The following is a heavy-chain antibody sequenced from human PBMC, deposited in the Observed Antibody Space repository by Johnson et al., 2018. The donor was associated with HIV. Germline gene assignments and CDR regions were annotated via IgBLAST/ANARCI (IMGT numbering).Heavy chain of an antibody. J-gene: IGHJ3*02. Sequence: QVQLVESGGGLVQPGGSLRLSCAASGFTFSSYGMPWVRQAPGKGLEWVAVIRYDGRKKYYADYVKGRFNSSRDNSKNTLYLQMNSLKAEDTALYYCATRRIIYAFDIWGQGTMVTVSS. V-gene: IGHV3-30*02. CDR3: ATRRIIYAFDI. CDR1: GFTFSSYG. CDR2: IRYDGRKK. D-gene: IGHD3-16*01.